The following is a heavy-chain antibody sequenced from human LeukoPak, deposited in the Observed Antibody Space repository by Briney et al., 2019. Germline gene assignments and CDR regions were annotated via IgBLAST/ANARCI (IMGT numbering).Heavy chain of an antibody. D-gene: IGHD3-22*01. CDR2: IYYSGST. CDR3: ARGRGPTMIVVVTGIVPYYFDY. V-gene: IGHV4-31*03. J-gene: IGHJ4*02. Sequence: PSETLSLTCTVSGGSISSGGYYWSWIRQHPGKGLEWIGYIYYSGSTYYNPSLKSRVTISVDTSKNQFSLKLSSVTAADTAVYYCARGRGPTMIVVVTGIVPYYFDYWGQGTLVTVSS. CDR1: GGSISSGGYY.